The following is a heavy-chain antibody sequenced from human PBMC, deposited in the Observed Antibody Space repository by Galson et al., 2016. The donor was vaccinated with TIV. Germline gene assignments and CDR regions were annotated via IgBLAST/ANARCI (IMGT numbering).Heavy chain of an antibody. CDR2: IWHDGRNK. CDR1: GFIFSSYG. D-gene: IGHD6-13*01. J-gene: IGHJ4*02. Sequence: SLRLSCAASGFIFSSYGMYWVRQAPGKGLEWVALIWHDGRNKYYADSVKGRFTVPRDNSKKTLYLQMNSLRAEDTAMYYCARLDDSSSLQYLDFWGLGTLVTVSS. CDR3: ARLDDSSSLQYLDF. V-gene: IGHV3-33*01.